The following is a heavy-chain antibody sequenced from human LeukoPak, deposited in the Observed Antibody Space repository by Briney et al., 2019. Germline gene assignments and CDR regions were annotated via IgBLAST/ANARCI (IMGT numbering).Heavy chain of an antibody. CDR3: ARDRDYASFDY. Sequence: GGSLRLSCAASGFTFSSYWMHWVRQAPGKGLVWVSRINGDGSSTSYADSVKGRFTISRDNAKNTLYLQMNSLRAEDTAVYYCARDRDYASFDYWGQGTLVTVSS. J-gene: IGHJ4*02. D-gene: IGHD4-17*01. V-gene: IGHV3-74*01. CDR2: INGDGSST. CDR1: GFTFSSYW.